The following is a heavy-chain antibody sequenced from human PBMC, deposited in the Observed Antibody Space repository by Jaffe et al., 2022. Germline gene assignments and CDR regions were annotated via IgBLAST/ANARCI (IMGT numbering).Heavy chain of an antibody. V-gene: IGHV3-73*02. D-gene: IGHD6-6*01. J-gene: IGHJ2*01. CDR2: IRDKGNNYAT. Sequence: EVQLVESGGDLVQPGGSLKLSCAASGFNYSDSTMEWVRQASGKGLEWLGRIRDKGNNYATTYAASVRGRFTISRDDSKNTAYLQMNSLKTEDTAVYYCTRFASISKWYFDLWGRGTLVTVSS. CDR3: TRFASISKWYFDL. CDR1: GFNYSDST.